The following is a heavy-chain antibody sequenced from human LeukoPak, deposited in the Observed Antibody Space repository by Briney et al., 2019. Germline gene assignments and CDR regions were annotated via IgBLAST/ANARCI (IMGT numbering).Heavy chain of an antibody. V-gene: IGHV3-30*18. D-gene: IGHD3-9*01. J-gene: IGHJ4*02. CDR2: LSYDGSNK. Sequence: PGGSLRLSCAASGFTFSSYGMHWVRQAPGQGLKWVAVLSYDGSNKYYADSVKGRFTISRDNSKNTLYMQMNSLRAEDTAVYYCAKGGSPNWLLYHYWGQGTLVTVSS. CDR1: GFTFSSYG. CDR3: AKGGSPNWLLYHY.